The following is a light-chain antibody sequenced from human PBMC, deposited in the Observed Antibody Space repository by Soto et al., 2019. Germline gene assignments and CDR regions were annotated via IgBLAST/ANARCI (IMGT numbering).Light chain of an antibody. CDR3: QEYDNWPQEGA. V-gene: IGKV3D-15*01. Sequence: ETVMTQSPATLSVSPGERATLSCRASQSVRTKLAWYQQKPGKAPRLLIYGASSRATGIPARFSGSGSGTEFNLTISSLQPEDFAVYYCQEYDNWPQEGAFGQGTKVDIK. CDR1: QSVRTK. J-gene: IGKJ1*01. CDR2: GAS.